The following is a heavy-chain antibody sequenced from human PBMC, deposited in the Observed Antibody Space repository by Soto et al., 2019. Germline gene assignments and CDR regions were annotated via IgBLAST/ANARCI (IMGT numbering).Heavy chain of an antibody. CDR1: GFTFSSYA. V-gene: IGHV3-30-3*01. CDR2: ISYDGSNK. Sequence: GGSLRLSCAASGFTFSSYAMHGVRQAPGKGLEWVAVISYDGSNKYYADSVKGRFTISRDNSKNTLYLQMNSLRAEDTAVYYCAYGNYPWNNYYYGMDVWGQGTTVTVSS. D-gene: IGHD1-7*01. CDR3: AYGNYPWNNYYYGMDV. J-gene: IGHJ6*02.